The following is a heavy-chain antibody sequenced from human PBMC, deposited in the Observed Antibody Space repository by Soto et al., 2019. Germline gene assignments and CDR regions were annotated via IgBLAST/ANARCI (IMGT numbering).Heavy chain of an antibody. CDR3: AASGRGVLGYDYKDTEGLGL. Sequence: QVQLVQSGPEVKKPGSSVKVSCEASGGTFSNFAVNWVRQAPGQGLEWVGGIIPLFNVAKYAQKFEGRVTIVADESTSTAYMALSSLRSDDTAVYYCAASGRGVLGYDYKDTEGLGLWGQGTMVTVSS. CDR2: IIPLFNVA. D-gene: IGHD4-4*01. V-gene: IGHV1-69*01. CDR1: GGTFSNFA. J-gene: IGHJ3*01.